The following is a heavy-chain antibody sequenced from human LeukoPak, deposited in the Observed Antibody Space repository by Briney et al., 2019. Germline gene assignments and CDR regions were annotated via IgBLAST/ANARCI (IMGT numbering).Heavy chain of an antibody. Sequence: GGSLRLSCAPSGFTFSRHGMHWVRQAPGKGLEWVAIISNDGSRKYYAHSVEGRFTISRDNSKNTLYLQMDSLRAEDTAVYYCARNRAWNYFDYWGQGTLVTVSS. CDR2: ISNDGSRK. D-gene: IGHD2/OR15-2a*01. J-gene: IGHJ4*02. CDR1: GFTFSRHG. CDR3: ARNRAWNYFDY. V-gene: IGHV3-30*03.